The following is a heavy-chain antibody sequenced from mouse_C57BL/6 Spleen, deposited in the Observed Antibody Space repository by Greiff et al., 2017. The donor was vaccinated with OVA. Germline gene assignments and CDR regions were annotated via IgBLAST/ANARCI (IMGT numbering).Heavy chain of an antibody. D-gene: IGHD2-2*01. J-gene: IGHJ3*01. CDR3: ARYGYDGIAY. CDR1: GYAFTNYL. CDR2: INPGSGGT. V-gene: IGHV1-54*01. Sequence: VKLQQSGAELVRPGTSVKVSCKASGYAFTNYLIEWVKQRPGQGLEWIGVINPGSGGTNYNEKFKGKATLTADKSSSTAYMQLSSLTSEDSAGYFCARYGYDGIAYWGQGTLVTVSA.